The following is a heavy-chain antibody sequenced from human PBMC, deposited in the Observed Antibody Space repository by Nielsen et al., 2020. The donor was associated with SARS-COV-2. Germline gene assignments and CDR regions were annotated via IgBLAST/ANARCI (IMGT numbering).Heavy chain of an antibody. CDR3: AKNPAYYGSGSYFSWFDP. V-gene: IGHV1-2*02. J-gene: IGHJ5*02. D-gene: IGHD3-10*01. CDR1: GYTFTGYY. Sequence: ASVKVSCKASGYTFTGYYMHWVRQAPGQGPEWMGWINPNSGGTNYAQKFQGRVTMTRDTSISTAYMELSRLRSDDTAVYYCAKNPAYYGSGSYFSWFDPWGQGTLVTVSS. CDR2: INPNSGGT.